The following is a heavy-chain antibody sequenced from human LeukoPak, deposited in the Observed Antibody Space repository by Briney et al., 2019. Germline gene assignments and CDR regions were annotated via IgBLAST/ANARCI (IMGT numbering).Heavy chain of an antibody. J-gene: IGHJ4*02. D-gene: IGHD6-13*01. CDR1: GVSISSNRYH. CDR2: ISYSGST. Sequence: SETLSLTCIVSGVSISSNRYHWGWIRQPPGKGLEWIGSISYSGSTYYNLSLKSRVTISTDTSNNQFFLKLASVAAADTAVYYCARERAAPGHIDYWGQGILVTVSS. CDR3: ARERAAPGHIDY. V-gene: IGHV4-39*02.